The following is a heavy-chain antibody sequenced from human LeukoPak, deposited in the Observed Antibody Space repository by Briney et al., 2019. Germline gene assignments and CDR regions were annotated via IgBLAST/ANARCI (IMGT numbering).Heavy chain of an antibody. CDR1: GYTFTSYG. CDR2: ISAYNGNT. Sequence: ASVKVSCKASGYTFTSYGISWVRQVPGQGLEWMAWISAYNGNTNYAQKLQGRVTMTTDTSTSTAYMELRSLRSDDTAVYYCAREWGCSSTSCYTALYYGMDVWGQGTTVTVSS. V-gene: IGHV1-18*01. D-gene: IGHD2-2*02. CDR3: AREWGCSSTSCYTALYYGMDV. J-gene: IGHJ6*02.